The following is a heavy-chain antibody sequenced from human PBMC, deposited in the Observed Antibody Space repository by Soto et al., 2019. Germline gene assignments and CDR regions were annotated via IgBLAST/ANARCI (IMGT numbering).Heavy chain of an antibody. Sequence: PSDTLSLTCAVYGGSFSGYYWSWIRQPPGKGLEWIGEINHSGSTNYNPSLKSRATISVDTSKNQFSLKLTSVTAADTAVYYCAGVWVRGAPTPPIRFHPWGQGTPATVSS. CDR3: AGVWVRGAPTPPIRFHP. J-gene: IGHJ5*02. CDR1: GGSFSGYY. CDR2: INHSGST. D-gene: IGHD1-26*01. V-gene: IGHV4-34*01.